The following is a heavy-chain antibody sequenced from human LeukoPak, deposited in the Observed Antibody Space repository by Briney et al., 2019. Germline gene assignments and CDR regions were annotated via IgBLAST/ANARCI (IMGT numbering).Heavy chain of an antibody. D-gene: IGHD3-3*01. CDR2: MNPNSGNT. J-gene: IGHJ4*02. CDR3: ARAKKRITIFGVVIMTHFDY. Sequence: ASVKVSCKASGYSFSDYFLHWVRQAPGQGLEWMGWMNPNSGNTGYAQKFQGRVTMTRNTSISTAYMELSSLRSEDTAVYYCARAKKRITIFGVVIMTHFDYWGQGTLVTVSS. V-gene: IGHV1-8*02. CDR1: GYSFSDYF.